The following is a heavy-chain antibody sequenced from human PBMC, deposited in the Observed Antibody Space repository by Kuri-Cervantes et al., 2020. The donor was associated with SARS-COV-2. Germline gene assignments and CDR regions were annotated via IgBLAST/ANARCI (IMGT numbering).Heavy chain of an antibody. J-gene: IGHJ6*03. V-gene: IGHV1-2*02. CDR3: ARQLRLFSMDV. CDR1: GYTFTGYY. CDR2: INPNSGGT. Sequence: GGSLRLSCKASGYTFTGYYMHWVRQAPGQGLEWMEWINPNSGGTNYVQKFQGRVTMTSDTSISTAYMELRRLRSEDTAVYYCARQLRLFSMDVWGKGTTVTVSS. D-gene: IGHD3-3*01.